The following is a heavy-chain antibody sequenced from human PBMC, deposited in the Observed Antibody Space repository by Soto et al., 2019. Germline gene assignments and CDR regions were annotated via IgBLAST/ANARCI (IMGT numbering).Heavy chain of an antibody. V-gene: IGHV2-5*02. CDR3: AHSLAASKYVDYEPISSFDY. J-gene: IGHJ4*01. D-gene: IGHD4-17*01. CDR1: GFSLSTSGVG. Sequence: QITLKESGPTLVKPTQTLTLTCTFSGFSLSTSGVGVGWIRQPPGKALEWLALIYWDDDKRYSPSLKSRLTITNDTSKNPVVLTMTYMDPVDTAPYYCAHSLAASKYVDYEPISSFDYCGQETLVTVSS. CDR2: IYWDDDK.